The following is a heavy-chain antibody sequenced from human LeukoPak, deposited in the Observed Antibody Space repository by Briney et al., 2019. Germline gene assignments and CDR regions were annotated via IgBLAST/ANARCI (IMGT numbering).Heavy chain of an antibody. J-gene: IGHJ4*02. CDR1: GYTFTSYG. D-gene: IGHD4-17*01. CDR2: ISAYNGNT. CDR3: AGGSGSTVTTFLSY. V-gene: IGHV1-18*01. Sequence: ASVKVSCKASGYTFTSYGISWVRQAPGQGLKWMGWISAYNGNTNYAQKLQGRATMTTDTSTSTAYMELRSLRSDDTAVYYCAGGSGSTVTTFLSYWGQGTLVTVSS.